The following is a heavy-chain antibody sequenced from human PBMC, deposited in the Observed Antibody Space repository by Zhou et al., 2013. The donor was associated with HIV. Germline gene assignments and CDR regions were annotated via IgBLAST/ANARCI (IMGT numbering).Heavy chain of an antibody. Sequence: QVQLVQSGAEVKKPGSSVKVSCKASGGPFINYAIIWVRQAPGHGLEYVGGIIPLSGKPNYAQDFQGRVTITADESTNTAYMELTSLRSEDTAVYYCARDQPKPYYYDSSGYYYNGHNWFDPWGQGTLVTVSS. CDR2: IIPLSGKP. CDR1: GGPFINYA. J-gene: IGHJ5*02. D-gene: IGHD3-22*01. CDR3: ARDQPKPYYYDSSGYYYNGHNWFDP. V-gene: IGHV1-69*12.